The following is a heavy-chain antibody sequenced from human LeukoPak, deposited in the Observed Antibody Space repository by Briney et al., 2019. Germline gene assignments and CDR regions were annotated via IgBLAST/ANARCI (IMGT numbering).Heavy chain of an antibody. CDR3: ARRRAFDI. Sequence: SETLSLTCTVSGGSLSSSSYYWGWIRQPPGKGLEWIGYIYYSGSTNYNPSLKSRVTISVDTSKNQFSLKLSSMTAADTAVYYCARRRAFDIWGQGTMVTVSS. J-gene: IGHJ3*02. V-gene: IGHV4-61*05. CDR1: GGSLSSSSYY. CDR2: IYYSGST.